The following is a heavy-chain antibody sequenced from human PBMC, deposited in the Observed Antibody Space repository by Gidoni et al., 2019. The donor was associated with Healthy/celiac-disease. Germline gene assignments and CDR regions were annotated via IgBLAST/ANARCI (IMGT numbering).Heavy chain of an antibody. CDR1: GFTFSSYA. V-gene: IGHV3-23*01. J-gene: IGHJ4*02. CDR2: ISGSGSST. CDR3: AKAISRRPLWFGELS. D-gene: IGHD3-10*01. Sequence: EVQLLESGGGLVQPGGSLRLSCSASGFTFSSYAMSWVRQAPGKGLEWVSAISGSGSSTYYADSVKGRFTISRDNSKNTLYLQMNSLRAEDTAVYYCAKAISRRPLWFGELSWGQGTLVTVSS.